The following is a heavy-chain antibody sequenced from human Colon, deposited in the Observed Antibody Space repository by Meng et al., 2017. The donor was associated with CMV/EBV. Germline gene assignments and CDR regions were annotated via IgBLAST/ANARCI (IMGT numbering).Heavy chain of an antibody. CDR1: GYTFTSYG. V-gene: IGHV1-18*01. CDR3: ARGHYYYYYGMDV. J-gene: IGHJ6*02. CDR2: ISAYNGNT. Sequence: GESLKISCKASGYTFTSYGISWVRQAPGQGLEWMGWISAYNGNTNYAQKLQCRVTMTTDTSTSTAYMELRSLRSDDTAVYYCARGHYYYYYGMDVWGQGTTVTVSS.